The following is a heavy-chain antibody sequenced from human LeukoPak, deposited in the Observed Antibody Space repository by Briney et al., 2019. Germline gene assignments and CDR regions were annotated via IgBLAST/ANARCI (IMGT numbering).Heavy chain of an antibody. CDR2: ILYSGNS. Sequence: SETLSLTCTVSGGPNSTYYGSWIRQPPGKVVEWIGFILYSGNSNYNPSLKSRVTISVDTSKNQFSLKLSSVTAADTAVYYCARGYGAQQWGAFDIWGQGTKVTVSS. D-gene: IGHD4-17*01. CDR3: ARGYGAQQWGAFDI. CDR1: GGPNSTYY. J-gene: IGHJ3*02. V-gene: IGHV4-59*08.